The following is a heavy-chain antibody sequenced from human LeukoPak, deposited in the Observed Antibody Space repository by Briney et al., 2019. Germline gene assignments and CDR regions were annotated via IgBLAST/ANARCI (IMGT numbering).Heavy chain of an antibody. V-gene: IGHV3-11*04. CDR1: GFTFSDYY. CDR2: ISSSGSTI. Sequence: GSLRLSCAASGFTFSDYYMSWIRQAPGKGLEWVSYISSSGSTIYYADSVKGRFTISRDNAKNSLYLQMNSLRAEDTAVYYCARDTYYDYVWGSFLAYYYYMDVWGKGTTVTVSS. D-gene: IGHD3-16*01. CDR3: ARDTYYDYVWGSFLAYYYYMDV. J-gene: IGHJ6*03.